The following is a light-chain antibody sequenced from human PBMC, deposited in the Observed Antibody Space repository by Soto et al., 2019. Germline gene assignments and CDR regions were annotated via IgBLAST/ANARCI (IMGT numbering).Light chain of an antibody. CDR1: QSVNLN. V-gene: IGKV3-15*01. CDR3: HPYNSWPRGT. CDR2: GAS. Sequence: EIMMTQSPGTLSVSPGEGATLSCTASQSVNLNLAWYQQKPGQPPRLLLYGASTRATGSPVRFRGSGSVTEFNLTITSLQSEDSAVYYCHPYNSWPRGTFGPATKVEVK. J-gene: IGKJ3*01.